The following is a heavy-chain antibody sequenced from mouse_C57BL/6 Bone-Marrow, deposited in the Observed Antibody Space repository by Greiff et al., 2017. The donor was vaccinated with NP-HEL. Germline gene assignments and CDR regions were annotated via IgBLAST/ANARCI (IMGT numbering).Heavy chain of an antibody. CDR2: ISNGGGST. V-gene: IGHV5-12*01. CDR1: GFTFSDYY. Sequence: EVKLMESGGGLVQPGGSLKLSCAASGFTFSDYYMYWVRQTPEKRLEWVAYISNGGGSTYYPDTVKGRFTISRDNAKNTLYLQMSRLKSEDTARYYCARDLLRSFADWGQGTLVTVSA. CDR3: ARDLLRSFAD. D-gene: IGHD2-10*01. J-gene: IGHJ3*01.